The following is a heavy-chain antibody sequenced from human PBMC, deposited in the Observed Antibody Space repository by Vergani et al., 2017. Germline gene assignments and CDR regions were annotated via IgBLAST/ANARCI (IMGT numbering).Heavy chain of an antibody. CDR1: GYSLTELT. J-gene: IGHJ4*02. Sequence: QVQLVQSGSEVRKPGASVKVSCQVSGYSLTELTIHWVRPAPGKGLEWMGGFDPEHGEVTFAHHIQGRVTMTEDRSTDTAYMELSRLRPEDTALYYCAIVTDYDDSSGYYLDYSGQGTLVTVSS. CDR3: AIVTDYDDSSGYYLDY. V-gene: IGHV1-24*01. CDR2: FDPEHGEV. D-gene: IGHD3-22*01.